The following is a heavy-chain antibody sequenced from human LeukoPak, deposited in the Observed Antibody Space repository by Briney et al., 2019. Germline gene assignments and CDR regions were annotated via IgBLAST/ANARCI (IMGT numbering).Heavy chain of an antibody. CDR3: ARHHCSGGSCPGFDY. CDR2: ISASGNT. Sequence: SETLSLTCTVSGASIPSSYYWSWIRQPPGKGLECIGYISASGNTNCNPSLKSRVTISVDTSKNQFSLKLSSVTAADTAVYYCARHHCSGGSCPGFDYWGQGTLVTVSS. V-gene: IGHV4-4*09. D-gene: IGHD2-15*01. J-gene: IGHJ4*02. CDR1: GASIPSSYY.